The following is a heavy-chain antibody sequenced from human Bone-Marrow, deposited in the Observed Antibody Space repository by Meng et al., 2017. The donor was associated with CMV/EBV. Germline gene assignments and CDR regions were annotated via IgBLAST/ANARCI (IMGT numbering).Heavy chain of an antibody. J-gene: IGHJ4*02. D-gene: IGHD3-10*01. V-gene: IGHV3-49*04. CDR3: TGVTMVRGVTPNGDY. CDR1: GFTFGDYA. Sequence: GESLKISCTASGFTFGDYAMSWVRQAPGKGLEWVGFIRSKAYGGTTEYAASVKGRFTISRDDSKSIAYLQMNSLKTEDTAVYYCTGVTMVRGVTPNGDYWGQGTLVTVSS. CDR2: IRSKAYGGTT.